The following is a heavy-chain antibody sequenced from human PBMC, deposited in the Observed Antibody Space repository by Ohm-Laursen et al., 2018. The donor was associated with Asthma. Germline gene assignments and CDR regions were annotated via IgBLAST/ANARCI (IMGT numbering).Heavy chain of an antibody. CDR2: IIPMFGTA. V-gene: IGHV1-69*13. D-gene: IGHD3-3*01. CDR1: GGTFSNYV. Sequence: SVKVSCKTSGGTFSNYVITWLRQAPGQGLEWMGGIIPMFGTAEYPQKFQARVTITADESTSTAYMELRSLRSEDTAVYYCASRPITLFGVVIEYYYYGMDVWGQGTTVTVSS. CDR3: ASRPITLFGVVIEYYYYGMDV. J-gene: IGHJ6*02.